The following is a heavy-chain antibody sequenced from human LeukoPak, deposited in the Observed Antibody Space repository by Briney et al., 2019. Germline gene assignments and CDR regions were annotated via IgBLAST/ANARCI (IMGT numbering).Heavy chain of an antibody. CDR2: INPNSGGT. CDR1: GYTFTGYY. D-gene: IGHD2-2*01. CDR3: AREESAMVVIDY. Sequence: ASVKVSCKASGYTFTGYYMHWVRQAPGQGLEWMGWINPNSGGTNYAQKFQGRVTMTRDTSISTAYMELSRLRSDDTAVYYCAREESAMVVIDYWGQGTLVTVSS. J-gene: IGHJ4*02. V-gene: IGHV1-2*02.